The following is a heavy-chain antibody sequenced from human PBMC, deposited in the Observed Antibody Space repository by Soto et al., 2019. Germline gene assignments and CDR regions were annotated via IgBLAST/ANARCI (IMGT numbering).Heavy chain of an antibody. Sequence: ASVKVSCKASGYTFTSYGISWVRQAPGQGLEWMGWISAYNGNTNYAQKLQGRVTMTTDTSTSTAYMELRSLRSDDTAVYYCARAPMVRGVHYYYYYYYMDFWGKGTTVTVSS. J-gene: IGHJ6*03. CDR3: ARAPMVRGVHYYYYYYYMDF. D-gene: IGHD3-10*01. CDR1: GYTFTSYG. V-gene: IGHV1-18*01. CDR2: ISAYNGNT.